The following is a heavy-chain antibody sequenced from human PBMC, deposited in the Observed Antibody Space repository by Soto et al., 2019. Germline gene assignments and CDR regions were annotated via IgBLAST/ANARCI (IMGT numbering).Heavy chain of an antibody. Sequence: QVQLQESGPGLVKPSQTLSLTCTVSGGSISSGGYYWSWIRQHPGKGLEWIGYIYYSGSTYYNPSLKSRVTISVDTSKNQFSLKLSSVTAADTAVYYCARGGYCSGGSCYDAFDIWGQGTMVTVSS. J-gene: IGHJ3*02. V-gene: IGHV4-31*03. CDR2: IYYSGST. CDR1: GGSISSGGYY. D-gene: IGHD2-15*01. CDR3: ARGGYCSGGSCYDAFDI.